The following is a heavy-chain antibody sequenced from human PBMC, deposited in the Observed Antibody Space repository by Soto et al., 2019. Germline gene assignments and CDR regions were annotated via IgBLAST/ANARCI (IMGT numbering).Heavy chain of an antibody. V-gene: IGHV1-46*01. CDR2: INPSGGST. J-gene: IGHJ4*02. Sequence: ASVKVSCKASGYTFTSYYMHWVRQAPGQGLEWMGIINPSGGSTSYAQKFQGRVTMTRDTSTSTVYMELSSLRSEDTAVYYCARDYLYDFWSGYYSGFDYWGQGTLVTVSS. D-gene: IGHD3-3*01. CDR3: ARDYLYDFWSGYYSGFDY. CDR1: GYTFTSYY.